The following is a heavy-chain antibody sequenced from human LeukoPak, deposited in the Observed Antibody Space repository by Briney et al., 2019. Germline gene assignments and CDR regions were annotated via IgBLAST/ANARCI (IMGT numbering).Heavy chain of an antibody. D-gene: IGHD3-3*01. Sequence: GGSLRLSCADSGFTFSSYWMSWVRQAPGKGLEWVANIKQDGSEKYYVDSVKGRFTISRHNAKNSLYLQMNSLRAEDTAVYYCARRISGSIYYMDVWGKGTTVTVSS. CDR1: GFTFSSYW. CDR3: ARRISGSIYYMDV. J-gene: IGHJ6*03. V-gene: IGHV3-7*01. CDR2: IKQDGSEK.